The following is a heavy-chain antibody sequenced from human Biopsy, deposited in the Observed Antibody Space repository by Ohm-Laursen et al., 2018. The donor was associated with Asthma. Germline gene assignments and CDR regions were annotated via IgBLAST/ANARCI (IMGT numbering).Heavy chain of an antibody. V-gene: IGHV1-58*01. CDR1: GVALSGYT. J-gene: IGHJ4*01. Sequence: SVKVSCSASGVALSGYTFEWVRQARGLGLEWIAWIVFASGATNYAQNFQDRLTVTRDMSAGSVSMELRGLSSTDTAVYYCAAGRTSLQGESLIWGQGTLVSVSS. CDR3: AAGRTSLQGESLI. D-gene: IGHD2/OR15-2a*01. CDR2: IVFASGAT.